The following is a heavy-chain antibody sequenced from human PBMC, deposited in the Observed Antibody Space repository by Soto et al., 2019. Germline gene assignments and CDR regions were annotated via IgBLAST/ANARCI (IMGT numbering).Heavy chain of an antibody. CDR1: GGSISSSSYY. CDR3: VRDLEYYYDSSGGDGEKFDY. V-gene: IGHV4-39*02. J-gene: IGHJ4*02. D-gene: IGHD3-22*01. Sequence: PSETLSLTCTVSGGSISSSSYYWGWIRQPPGKGLEWIGSIYYSGSTYYNPSLKSRVTISVDTSKNQFSLKLSSVTAADTAVYYCVRDLEYYYDSSGGDGEKFDYWGQGTLVTVSS. CDR2: IYYSGST.